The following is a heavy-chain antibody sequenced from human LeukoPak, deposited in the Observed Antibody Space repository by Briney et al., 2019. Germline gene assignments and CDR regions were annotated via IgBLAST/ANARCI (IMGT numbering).Heavy chain of an antibody. CDR1: EFTFSNYA. CDR3: AKKNYCDG. CDR2: IKYDGSEK. J-gene: IGHJ4*02. V-gene: IGHV3-7*01. Sequence: GGSLRLSCAASEFTFSNYAMSWVRQAPGKGLEWVASIKYDGSEKKYVDSVEGRFTISRDNAKNSLYLQMNSLRAEDTAVYYCAKKNYCDGWGQGTLVTVSS.